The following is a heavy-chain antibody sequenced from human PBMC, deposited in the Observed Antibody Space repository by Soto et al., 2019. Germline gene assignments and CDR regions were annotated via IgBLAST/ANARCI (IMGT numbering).Heavy chain of an antibody. Sequence: QVQLQESGPGLVKPSETLSLTCTVSGGSISSYYWSWIRQPPGKGLEWIGYIYYSGSTNYNPSLTSRVTISVDTSKNQFSLKLSSVTAADTAVYYCARETYGSGSAHYYYYYGMDVWGQGTTVTVSS. V-gene: IGHV4-59*01. CDR3: ARETYGSGSAHYYYYYGMDV. D-gene: IGHD3-10*01. J-gene: IGHJ6*02. CDR2: IYYSGST. CDR1: GGSISSYY.